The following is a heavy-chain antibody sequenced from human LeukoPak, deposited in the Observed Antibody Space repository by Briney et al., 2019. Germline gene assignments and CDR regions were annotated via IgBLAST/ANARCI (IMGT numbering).Heavy chain of an antibody. V-gene: IGHV3-30*19. Sequence: GGSLRLSCAASGFTFTNYGMHWVRQAPGKGLEWVAVISYDGSNKYYADSVRGRFTISRDNSNNTLYLQMNSLRAEDTAVYYCARLKTYYAFWNVFDYWGQGTLVTVSS. J-gene: IGHJ4*02. CDR2: ISYDGSNK. D-gene: IGHD3-3*01. CDR3: ARLKTYYAFWNVFDY. CDR1: GFTFTNYG.